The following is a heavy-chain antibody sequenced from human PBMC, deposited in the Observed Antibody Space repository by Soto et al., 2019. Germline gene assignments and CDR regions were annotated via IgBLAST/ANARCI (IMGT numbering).Heavy chain of an antibody. D-gene: IGHD2-2*01. J-gene: IGHJ5*02. CDR1: GYTFTGHY. CDR2: INPNSGGT. CDR3: ARGDCSSTSCYLRHWFDP. Sequence: GASVKVSCKASGYTFTGHYMHWVRQAPGQGLEWMGWINPNSGGTNYAQKFQGWVTMTRDTSISTAYMELSRLRSDDTAVYYCARGDCSSTSCYLRHWFDPWGQGTLVTVSS. V-gene: IGHV1-2*04.